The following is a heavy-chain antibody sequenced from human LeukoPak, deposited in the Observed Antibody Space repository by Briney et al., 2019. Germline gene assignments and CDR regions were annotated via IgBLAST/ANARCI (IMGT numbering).Heavy chain of an antibody. CDR3: ARSSGYYSSLFYMHV. CDR2: INPRGDPT. J-gene: IGHJ6*03. Sequence: ASVKVSCKASGYTFTRYGISWVRQAPGQGLEWVGIINPRGDPTTYAQKFQGRVTMTSDMSTSTVYMELSSLRCEDTAVYYCARSSGYYSSLFYMHVWGKGTTVTVSS. D-gene: IGHD3-22*01. V-gene: IGHV1-46*01. CDR1: GYTFTRYG.